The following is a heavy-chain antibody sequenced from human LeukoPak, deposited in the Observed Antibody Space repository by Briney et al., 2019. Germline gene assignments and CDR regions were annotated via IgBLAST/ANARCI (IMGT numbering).Heavy chain of an antibody. V-gene: IGHV3-7*01. J-gene: IGHJ4*02. Sequence: PGGSLRLSCAASGFTFSATWMSWVRQAPGKGLEWVANIKEDGSETYYVDSVKGRFTISRDNAKNLLYLEMNSLRAEDAALYYCARVDGSSSCPDYWGKGTLVTVSS. D-gene: IGHD6-19*01. CDR2: IKEDGSET. CDR3: ARVDGSSSCPDY. CDR1: GFTFSATW.